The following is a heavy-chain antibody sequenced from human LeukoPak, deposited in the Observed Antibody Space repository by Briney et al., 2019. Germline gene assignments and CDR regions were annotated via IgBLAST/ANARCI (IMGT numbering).Heavy chain of an antibody. D-gene: IGHD3-10*02. CDR2: ISSNYAT. CDR1: GFTFNNYA. J-gene: IGHJ6*04. CDR3: AELGITMIGGV. V-gene: IGHV3-69-1*01. Sequence: GGSLRLSCAVSGFTFNNYAMNSVRQAPGKGLGWVSTISSNYATCYADSVKGQFTISRDNAKNSLYLQMNSLRAEATAVYSCAELGITMIGGVWGKGTTVTISS.